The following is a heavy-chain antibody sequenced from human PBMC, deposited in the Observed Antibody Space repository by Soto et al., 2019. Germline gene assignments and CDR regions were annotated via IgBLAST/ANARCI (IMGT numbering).Heavy chain of an antibody. CDR2: ISAYNGNT. V-gene: IGHV1-18*01. CDR3: ARGGGEWFGIKSNFDY. Sequence: ASVKVSCKASGYTFTSYGISWVRQAPGQGLEWMGWISAYNGNTNYAQKLQGRVTITTDTSTRSAYMELRSPRSDDTAVYYCARGGGEWFGIKSNFDYWGQGTLVTVSS. D-gene: IGHD3-10*01. CDR1: GYTFTSYG. J-gene: IGHJ4*02.